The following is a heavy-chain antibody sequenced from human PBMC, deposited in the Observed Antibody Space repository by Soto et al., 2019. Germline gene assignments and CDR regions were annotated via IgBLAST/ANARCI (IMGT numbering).Heavy chain of an antibody. CDR1: GGSFGGYY. CDR3: ARDVGYTYGHNYFDP. Sequence: SETLSLTCAVYGGSFGGYYWSWIRQPPGKGLEWIGEINHSGSTNYNPSLKSRVTISVDTSKNQFSLKLSSVTAADTAVYYCARDVGYTYGHNYFDPWGQGTLVTVSS. J-gene: IGHJ5*02. CDR2: INHSGST. V-gene: IGHV4-34*01. D-gene: IGHD5-18*01.